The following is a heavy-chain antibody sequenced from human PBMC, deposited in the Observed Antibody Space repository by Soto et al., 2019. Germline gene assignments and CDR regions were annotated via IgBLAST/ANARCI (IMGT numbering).Heavy chain of an antibody. J-gene: IGHJ4*02. CDR1: GGSISSGGYY. V-gene: IGHV4-31*03. CDR3: ARDSGYGDYALD. CDR2: IYYSGST. D-gene: IGHD4-17*01. Sequence: SETLSLTCTVSGGSISSGGYYWSWIRQHPGKGLEWIGYIYYSGSTYYNPSLKSRVTISVDTSKNQFSLKLSSVTAADTAVYYCARDSGYGDYALDWGQGTLVTVSS.